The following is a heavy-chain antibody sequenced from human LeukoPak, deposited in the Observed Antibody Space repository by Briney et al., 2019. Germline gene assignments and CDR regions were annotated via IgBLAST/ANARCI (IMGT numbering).Heavy chain of an antibody. CDR1: GFTVSSNY. CDR3: ASAYSSSWEYYFDY. J-gene: IGHJ4*02. Sequence: GGSLRLSCAASGFTVSSNYMSWVRQAPGKGLEWVSVIYSGGSTYYADSVKGRFTISRDNSKNTLYLQMNSLRAEDTAVYYCASAYSSSWEYYFDYWGQGTLVTVSS. CDR2: IYSGGST. V-gene: IGHV3-66*01. D-gene: IGHD6-13*01.